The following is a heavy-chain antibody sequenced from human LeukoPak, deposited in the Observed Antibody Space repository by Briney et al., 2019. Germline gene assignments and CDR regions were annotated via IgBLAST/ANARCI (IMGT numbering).Heavy chain of an antibody. CDR2: INHSGST. CDR1: GGSFSGYY. J-gene: IGHJ5*02. V-gene: IGHV4-34*01. CDR3: ARGTITMVRGVRWFDP. Sequence: SETLSLTCAVYGGSFSGYYWSWIRQPPGKGLEWIGEINHSGSTNYNPSLKSRVTISVDTSKNQFSLKLSSVTAADTAMYYCARGTITMVRGVRWFDPWGQGTLVTVSS. D-gene: IGHD3-10*01.